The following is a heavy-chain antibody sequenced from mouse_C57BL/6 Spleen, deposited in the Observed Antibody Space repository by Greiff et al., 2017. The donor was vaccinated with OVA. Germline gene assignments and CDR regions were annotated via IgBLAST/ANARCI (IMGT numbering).Heavy chain of an antibody. CDR3: ARESGNYDAMDY. CDR1: GYAFTNYL. J-gene: IGHJ4*01. CDR2: INPGSGGT. D-gene: IGHD1-3*01. Sequence: QVQLQQSGAELVRPGTSVKVSCKASGYAFTNYLIEWVKQRPGQGLEWIGVINPGSGGTNYNEKFKGKATLTADKSSSTAYMQLSSLTSEDSALYFCARESGNYDAMDYWGQGTSVTVSS. V-gene: IGHV1-54*01.